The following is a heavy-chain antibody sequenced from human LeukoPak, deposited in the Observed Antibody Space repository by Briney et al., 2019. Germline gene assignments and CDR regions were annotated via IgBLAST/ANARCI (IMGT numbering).Heavy chain of an antibody. CDR2: IKQDGGEK. D-gene: IGHD4-11*01. CDR3: AKEGAYPIVTYDS. Sequence: GGSLRLSCAASGFTFSNYWMNWVRQAPGKGLEWVANIKQDGGEKFYVDSVKGRFTISRDNTKNSLYLQMNSLRAEDTAVYYCAKEGAYPIVTYDSWGQGTLVTVSS. CDR1: GFTFSNYW. V-gene: IGHV3-7*01. J-gene: IGHJ5*01.